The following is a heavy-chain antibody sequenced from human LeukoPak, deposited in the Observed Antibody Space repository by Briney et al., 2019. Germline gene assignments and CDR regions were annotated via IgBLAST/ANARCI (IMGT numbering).Heavy chain of an antibody. D-gene: IGHD6-13*01. J-gene: IGHJ4*02. CDR1: GFTFSNAW. V-gene: IGHV3-15*01. CDR3: TTAQKYSSSWYVG. CDR2: IKSKTDGGTT. Sequence: PGGTLRLSCAASGFTFSNAWMSWVRQAPGKGHEFVARIKSKTDGGTTDYAAPVKGRFTISRDDSKNKLYLQMNSLKTEDTAVYYCTTAQKYSSSWYVGWGQGTLVTVSS.